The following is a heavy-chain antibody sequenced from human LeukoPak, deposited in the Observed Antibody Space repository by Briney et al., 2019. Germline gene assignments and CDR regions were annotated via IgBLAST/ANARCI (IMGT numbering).Heavy chain of an antibody. Sequence: GGSLRLSCAASGFTFSSYEMNWVRQAPGKGLEWVSYISSSGSTIYYADSVKGRFTISRDNAKNSLYLQMNSLRAEDMAVYYCARFSGSYSNFDYWGQGTLVTVSS. CDR2: ISSSGSTI. CDR3: ARFSGSYSNFDY. J-gene: IGHJ4*02. V-gene: IGHV3-48*03. D-gene: IGHD1-26*01. CDR1: GFTFSSYE.